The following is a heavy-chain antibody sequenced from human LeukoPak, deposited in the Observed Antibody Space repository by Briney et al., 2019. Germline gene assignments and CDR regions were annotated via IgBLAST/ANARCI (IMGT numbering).Heavy chain of an antibody. CDR2: MNPNSGGT. D-gene: IGHD4-17*01. J-gene: IGHJ3*02. V-gene: IGHV1-2*02. Sequence: GASVKVSCKASGYTFSDHYMHWVRQAPGQGLEWMGWMNPNSGGTNYAQKFQGRVTMTRDRSISTAYMELSRLRSDDTAVYYCASPSTVTTGDAFDIWGQGTMVTVSS. CDR3: ASPSTVTTGDAFDI. CDR1: GYTFSDHY.